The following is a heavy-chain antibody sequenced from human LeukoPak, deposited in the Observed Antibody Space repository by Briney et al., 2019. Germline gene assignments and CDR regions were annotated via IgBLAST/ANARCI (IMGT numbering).Heavy chain of an antibody. CDR3: ARVLATQTYYYYMDV. CDR2: INPNSGGT. D-gene: IGHD5-12*01. CDR1: GYTLTGYY. V-gene: IGHV1-2*02. Sequence: ASVKVSCKASGYTLTGYYMHWVRQAPGQGLEWMGWINPNSGGTNYAQKFQGRVTMTRDTSISTAYMELSRLRSDDTAVYYCARVLATQTYYYYMDVWGKGTTVTVSS. J-gene: IGHJ6*03.